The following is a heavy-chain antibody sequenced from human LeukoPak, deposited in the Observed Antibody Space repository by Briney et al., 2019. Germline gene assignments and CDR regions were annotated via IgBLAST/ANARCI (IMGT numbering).Heavy chain of an antibody. CDR2: TYSRSKWFN. J-gene: IGHJ4*02. CDR3: ARAIGSGRFHY. Sequence: SQTLSLTCAISGVSVSSNSATWNCIRQSPSIGLEWLVRTYSRSKWFNDYAVSVKSRLAANPDTSKNQFSLQLTSVTPEDTAVYYCARAIGSGRFHYWGQGTLVTVSS. CDR1: GVSVSSNSAT. V-gene: IGHV6-1*01. D-gene: IGHD2-15*01.